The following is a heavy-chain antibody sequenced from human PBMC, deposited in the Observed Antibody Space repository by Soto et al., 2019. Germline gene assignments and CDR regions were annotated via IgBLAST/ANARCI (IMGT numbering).Heavy chain of an antibody. J-gene: IGHJ6*02. V-gene: IGHV3-33*01. CDR3: ARDRWVGATPPYYYAMDV. CDR1: GFTFSSHG. Sequence: QVQLVESGGGVVQPGRSLRLSCAASGFTFSSHGIHWVRQAPGKGLEWVAVIWYDGSNKFYADSVKGRFTISRDNYKNTLYLQLNSLGAEDTAVYYCARDRWVGATPPYYYAMDVWGQGTTVTVSS. D-gene: IGHD1-26*01. CDR2: IWYDGSNK.